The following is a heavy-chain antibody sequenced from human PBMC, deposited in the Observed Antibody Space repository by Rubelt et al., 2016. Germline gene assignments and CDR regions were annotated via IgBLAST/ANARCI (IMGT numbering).Heavy chain of an antibody. CDR1: GFTFSSYA. Sequence: EVQLLESGGGLVQPGGSLRLSCAASGFTFSSYAMSWVRQAPGKGLEWVSAISGSGGSTYYADSVKGRFTISRDNSKNTLYLQMNSLRTEDTAVYYCARAPDPGSGYYPYYFDYWGQGTLVTVSS. CDR3: ARAPDPGSGYYPYYFDY. J-gene: IGHJ4*02. CDR2: ISGSGGST. V-gene: IGHV3-23*01. D-gene: IGHD3-22*01.